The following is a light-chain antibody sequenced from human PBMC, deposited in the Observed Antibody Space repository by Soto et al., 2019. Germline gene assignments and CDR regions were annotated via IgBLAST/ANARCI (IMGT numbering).Light chain of an antibody. V-gene: IGLV1-44*01. CDR2: SNN. J-gene: IGLJ2*01. Sequence: QSVLTQPHSASGTPGQRVTLSCSGSSSNIGSNTVNWYQQVPGTAPKLLIYSNNQRPSGVPDRFSGSKSGTSASLAISGLQSEDEADYYCAAWDATLNGLFGGGTKVTVL. CDR1: SSNIGSNT. CDR3: AAWDATLNGL.